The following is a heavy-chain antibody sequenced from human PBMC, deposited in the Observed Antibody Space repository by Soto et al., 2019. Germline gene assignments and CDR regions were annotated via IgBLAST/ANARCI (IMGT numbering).Heavy chain of an antibody. CDR3: ARGPGAYYYGSRSYYKSYYYYGMDV. D-gene: IGHD3-10*01. J-gene: IGHJ6*02. CDR2: INHSGRT. CDR1: GGSFSVSY. Sequence: SETLSLTCAVYGGSFSVSYWSWIRQPPGKGLEWIGEINHSGRTNYNSSLKSRVTISVDTSKNQCSLKLSSVTAADTAVYYCARGPGAYYYGSRSYYKSYYYYGMDVWGQATTATGSS. V-gene: IGHV4-34*01.